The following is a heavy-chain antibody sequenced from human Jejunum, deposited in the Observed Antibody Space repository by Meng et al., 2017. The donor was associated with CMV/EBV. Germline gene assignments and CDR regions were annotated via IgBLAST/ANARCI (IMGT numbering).Heavy chain of an antibody. D-gene: IGHD2-2*01. CDR2: IGTGGDS. J-gene: IGHJ6*02. Sequence: FPLSRYDLPWVRHTTGTGLEWVSVIGTGGDSYYPDSVKGRFTISRQDFKNSLYLQMNSLRAEDSAVYFCARAPHTSYYYFGMDVWGQGTTVTVSS. V-gene: IGHV3-13*01. CDR1: FPLSRYD. CDR3: ARAPHTSYYYFGMDV.